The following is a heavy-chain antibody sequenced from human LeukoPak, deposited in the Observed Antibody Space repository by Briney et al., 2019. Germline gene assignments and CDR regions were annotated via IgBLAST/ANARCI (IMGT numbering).Heavy chain of an antibody. V-gene: IGHV2-5*02. J-gene: IGHJ4*02. Sequence: SGPTLVKPTQTLTLTCTFSGFSLSTSGVGVGWIRQPPGKALEWLALIYWDDDKRYSPSLKSRLTITKDTSKNQVVLTMTNMDPVDTATCYCAHTASYCSSTSCYYFDYWGQGTLVTVSS. CDR1: GFSLSTSGVG. D-gene: IGHD2-2*01. CDR2: IYWDDDK. CDR3: AHTASYCSSTSCYYFDY.